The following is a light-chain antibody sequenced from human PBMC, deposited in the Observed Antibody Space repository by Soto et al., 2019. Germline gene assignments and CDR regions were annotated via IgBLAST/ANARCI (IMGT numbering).Light chain of an antibody. J-gene: IGLJ1*01. V-gene: IGLV2-14*01. CDR1: SSDVGGYNY. CDR3: SSYTSSSTRV. CDR2: EVS. Sequence: QSALTQPASVSGSPGQSITISCTGTSSDVGGYNYVSWHQQYPSKAPKLMIYEVSNRPSGVSNRFSASKSGNTASLTISGLQAKDEADYYCSSYTSSSTRVFGTGTKVTVL.